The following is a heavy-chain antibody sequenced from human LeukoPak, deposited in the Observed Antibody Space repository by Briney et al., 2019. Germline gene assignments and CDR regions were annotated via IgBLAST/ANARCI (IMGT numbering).Heavy chain of an antibody. CDR1: GGSISSYY. Sequence: PSETLSLTCTVSGGSISSYYWRWIRQPAGKGLEWIGRIYTSGSTNYNPSLKSRVTMSVDTSKNQFSLKLSSVTAADTAVYYCARVLWSTTVTTGVDYYYYMDVWGKGTTVTVSS. J-gene: IGHJ6*03. V-gene: IGHV4-4*07. CDR3: ARVLWSTTVTTGVDYYYYMDV. D-gene: IGHD4-17*01. CDR2: IYTSGST.